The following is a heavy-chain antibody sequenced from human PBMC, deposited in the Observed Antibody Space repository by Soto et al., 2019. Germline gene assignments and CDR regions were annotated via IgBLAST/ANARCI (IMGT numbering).Heavy chain of an antibody. V-gene: IGHV3-15*07. CDR2: IKSKTDGETT. J-gene: IGHJ4*02. Sequence: PGGSLSLSCTSSGFTFSNAWMNWVRQAPGKGLEWVGRIKSKTDGETTDYAAPVKGRFTISRDDSKNTLYLQMNSLKTEDTAVYYCTTDPVTLIVVVPSSGWGQGT. CDR1: GFTFSNAW. D-gene: IGHD3-22*01. CDR3: TTDPVTLIVVVPSSG.